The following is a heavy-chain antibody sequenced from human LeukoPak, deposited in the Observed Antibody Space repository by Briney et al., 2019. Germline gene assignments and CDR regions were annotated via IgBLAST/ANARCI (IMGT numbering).Heavy chain of an antibody. V-gene: IGHV5-10-1*01. Sequence: GESLRISCKGSGYSFTSYWITWVRQMPGKGLEWMGRIDPSDSYTNYSPSFQGHVTISADKSISTAYLQWSSLNASDTAMYCCARYTTGAFDYWGQGTLVTVSS. CDR1: GYSFTSYW. CDR3: ARYTTGAFDY. D-gene: IGHD1-1*01. CDR2: IDPSDSYT. J-gene: IGHJ4*02.